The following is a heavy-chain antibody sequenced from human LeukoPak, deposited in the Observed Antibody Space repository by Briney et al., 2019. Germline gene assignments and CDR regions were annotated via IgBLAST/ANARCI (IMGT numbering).Heavy chain of an antibody. D-gene: IGHD3-22*01. V-gene: IGHV1-69*13. J-gene: IGHJ4*02. CDR3: ARDLRGYDSSGYPFDY. Sequence: ASVKVSCKASGGTFSSYAISWVRQAPGQGLEWMGGIIPIFGTANYAQKFQGRVTITADESTSTAYMELSSLRSEDTAVYYCARDLRGYDSSGYPFDYWGQGTLVTVSS. CDR1: GGTFSSYA. CDR2: IIPIFGTA.